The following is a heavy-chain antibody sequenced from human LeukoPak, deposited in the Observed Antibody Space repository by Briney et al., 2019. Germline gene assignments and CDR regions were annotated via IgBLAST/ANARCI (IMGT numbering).Heavy chain of an antibody. CDR2: ISYDGSNK. D-gene: IGHD6-19*01. CDR3: ATEPSGWYGGDY. V-gene: IGHV3-30*04. Sequence: PGGSLRLSCAASGFTFSSYAMHWVREAPGKRPEGVAVISYDGSNKYYADSVKGRFTISRDNSKNTLYLQMNSLRAEDTAVYYCATEPSGWYGGDYWGQGTLVTVSS. CDR1: GFTFSSYA. J-gene: IGHJ4*02.